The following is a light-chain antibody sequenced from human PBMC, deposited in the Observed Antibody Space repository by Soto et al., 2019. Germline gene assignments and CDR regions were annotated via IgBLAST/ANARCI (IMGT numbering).Light chain of an antibody. Sequence: QLVLTQPPSVSGAPGQRVTISCTGSSSNIGAGYDVHWYQQLPGTAPKLLIYGNSNRPSGVPDRISGSKSGTSASLAITGLQAEDEADYYCQSYDSSLSGWVFGGGTKLIVL. CDR1: SSNIGAGYD. CDR3: QSYDSSLSGWV. CDR2: GNS. J-gene: IGLJ3*02. V-gene: IGLV1-40*01.